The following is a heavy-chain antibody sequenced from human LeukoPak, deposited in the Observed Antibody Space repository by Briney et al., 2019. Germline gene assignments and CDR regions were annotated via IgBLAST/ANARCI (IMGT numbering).Heavy chain of an antibody. Sequence: PGGSLRLSGAASGFTFSPYWMHWVRQVPGKGLVWVSDINSDGTITHYADSVKGRFTVSRDNAHDTLYLQMNSLRAEDTAVYYCARGTALQDYWGQGTLVTVSS. V-gene: IGHV3-74*01. CDR2: INSDGTIT. J-gene: IGHJ4*02. CDR3: ARGTALQDY. D-gene: IGHD2-2*02. CDR1: GFTFSPYW.